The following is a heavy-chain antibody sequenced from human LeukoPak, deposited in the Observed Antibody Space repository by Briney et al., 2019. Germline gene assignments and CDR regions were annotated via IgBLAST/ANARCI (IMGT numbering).Heavy chain of an antibody. J-gene: IGHJ6*03. V-gene: IGHV3-23*01. CDR2: ISGSGGST. CDR3: AKRQQQLVLMGYYYYMDV. Sequence: GRSLRLSCAASGFTFSSYGMHWVRQAPGKGLEWVSAISGSGGSTYYADSAKGRFTISRDNSKNTLYLQMNSLRAEDTAVYYCAKRQQQLVLMGYYYYMDVWGKGTTVTVSS. D-gene: IGHD6-13*01. CDR1: GFTFSSYG.